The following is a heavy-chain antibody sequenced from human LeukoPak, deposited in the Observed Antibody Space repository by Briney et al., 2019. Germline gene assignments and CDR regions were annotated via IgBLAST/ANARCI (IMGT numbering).Heavy chain of an antibody. CDR1: GGSFSGYY. CDR3: ARRAYYYYGMDV. V-gene: IGHV4-34*01. CDR2: INHSGST. Sequence: SETLSLTCAVYGGSFSGYYWSWIRQPPGKGLEWIGEINHSGSTNYNPSLKSRVTISVDTSKSQFSLKLSSVTAADTAVYYCARRAYYYYGMDVWGQGTTVTVSS. J-gene: IGHJ6*02.